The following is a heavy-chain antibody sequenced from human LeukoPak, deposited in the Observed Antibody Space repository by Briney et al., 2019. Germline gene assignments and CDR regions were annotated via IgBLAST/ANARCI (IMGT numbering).Heavy chain of an antibody. CDR3: ARGVDYYENSGTIDY. Sequence: TGGSLRLSCAASGSTFSSYGMHWVRQAPGKGLEWVAVIWYDGSNKYYADSVKGRFTISRDNSKNTLYLQMNSLRAEDTAVYYCARGVDYYENSGTIDYWGQGTLVTVSS. CDR2: IWYDGSNK. V-gene: IGHV3-33*01. D-gene: IGHD3-22*01. J-gene: IGHJ4*02. CDR1: GSTFSSYG.